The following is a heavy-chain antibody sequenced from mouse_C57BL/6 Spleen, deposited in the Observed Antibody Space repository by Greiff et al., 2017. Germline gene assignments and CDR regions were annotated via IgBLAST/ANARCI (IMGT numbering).Heavy chain of an antibody. V-gene: IGHV6-6*01. CDR3: TRGGVYFDY. CDR2: IRYKANNHAT. Sequence: EVKVVESGGGLVQPGGSMKLSCAASGFTFSDAWMDWVRQSPEKGLEWVAEIRYKANNHATYYAESVKGSVTISRDDSKSSVYLQMNSLRAEDTGIYYCTRGGVYFDYWGQGTTLTVSS. CDR1: GFTFSDAW. J-gene: IGHJ2*01.